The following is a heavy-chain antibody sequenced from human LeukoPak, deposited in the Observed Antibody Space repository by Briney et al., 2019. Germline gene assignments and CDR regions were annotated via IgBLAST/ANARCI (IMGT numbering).Heavy chain of an antibody. J-gene: IGHJ4*02. Sequence: ASVKVSCKAFGGTFSSYAISWVRQAPGQGLEWMGRIIPIFGTANYAQKFQGRVTITTDESTSTAYMELSSLRSEDTAVYYCARGLAGYSSSWLDYWGQGTLVTVSS. D-gene: IGHD6-13*01. CDR1: GGTFSSYA. CDR2: IIPIFGTA. V-gene: IGHV1-69*05. CDR3: ARGLAGYSSSWLDY.